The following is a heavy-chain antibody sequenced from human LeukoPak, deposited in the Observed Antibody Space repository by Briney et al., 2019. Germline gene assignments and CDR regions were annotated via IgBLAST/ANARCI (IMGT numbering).Heavy chain of an antibody. CDR2: IYYSGST. V-gene: IGHV4-59*12. J-gene: IGHJ4*02. CDR1: GGSISSYY. D-gene: IGHD3-10*01. Sequence: LETLSLTCTVSGGSISSYYWSWIRQPPGKGLEWIGYIYYSGSTNYNPSLKSRVTISVDTSKNQFSLKLSSVTAADTAVYYCARATYYYGSGSYSRAPYFDYWGQGTLVTVSS. CDR3: ARATYYYGSGSYSRAPYFDY.